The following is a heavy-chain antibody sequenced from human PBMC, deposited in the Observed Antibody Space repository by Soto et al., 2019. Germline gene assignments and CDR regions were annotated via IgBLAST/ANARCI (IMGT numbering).Heavy chain of an antibody. Sequence: QVQLQESGPGLVKPSGTLSLTCAVSGASISSSHWWSWVRQPPGKGLEWIGEIYHSGSTYDNASHKSRVAISLDKSKNQFSRKLRSVTAADTAVYYCVEKDYSDWFFDLWGRGTLVTVSS. D-gene: IGHD4-4*01. V-gene: IGHV4-4*02. CDR2: IYHSGST. J-gene: IGHJ2*01. CDR1: GASISSSHW. CDR3: VEKDYSDWFFDL.